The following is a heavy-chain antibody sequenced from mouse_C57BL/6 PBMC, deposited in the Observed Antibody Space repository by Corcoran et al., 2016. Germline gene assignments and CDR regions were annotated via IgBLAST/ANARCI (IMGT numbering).Heavy chain of an antibody. D-gene: IGHD1-1*01. J-gene: IGHJ2*01. CDR2: IYPGDGDT. CDR1: GYAFSSYW. CDR3: ARGEVLVAKDYFDY. Sequence: QVQLQQSGAELVKPGASVKISCKASGYAFSSYWMNWVKQRPGKGLEWIGQIYPGDGDTNYNGKFKGKATLTADKSSSTAYMQLSSLTSEDSAVYFCARGEVLVAKDYFDYWGQGTTLTVSS. V-gene: IGHV1-80*01.